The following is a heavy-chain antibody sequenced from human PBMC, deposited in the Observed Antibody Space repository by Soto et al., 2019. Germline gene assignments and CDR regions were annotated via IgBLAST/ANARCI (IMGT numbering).Heavy chain of an antibody. CDR2: VYHTGRT. CDR1: GGSFKSGSYS. D-gene: IGHD3-3*01. V-gene: IGHV4-61*01. CDR3: ARDFAYFDS. J-gene: IGHJ4*02. Sequence: SETLSLTCTVSGGSFKSGSYSWSWIRQPPGKGLEWIGYVYHTGRTSYNPSLKSQVSISMDTSKNQFSLNLDSVTAADTAVYFCARDFAYFDSWGQGTLVTVSS.